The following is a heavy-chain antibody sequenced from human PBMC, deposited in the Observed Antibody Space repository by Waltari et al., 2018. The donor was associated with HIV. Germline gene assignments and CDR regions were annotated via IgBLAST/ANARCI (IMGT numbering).Heavy chain of an antibody. Sequence: QVQLQESGPGLVKPSETLSLTCTVSGGSISSYSWSWLRHPAGKGLEWIGRIYGSGNTNYNPSLKSRVTMSVDTSKNQFSLKLSSVTAADTAVYYCARTYVAAVGNYYFDYWGQGTLVTV. V-gene: IGHV4-4*07. J-gene: IGHJ4*02. CDR1: GGSISSYS. CDR2: IYGSGNT. CDR3: ARTYVAAVGNYYFDY. D-gene: IGHD6-13*01.